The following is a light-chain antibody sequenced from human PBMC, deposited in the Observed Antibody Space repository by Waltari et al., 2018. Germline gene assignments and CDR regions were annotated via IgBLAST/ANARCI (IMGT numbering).Light chain of an antibody. CDR3: CSYAGNYIWV. V-gene: IGLV2-23*02. Sequence: QSALPQPPSVSGSPGQSVTISCTGASSDIGRYDIVSWYQQHPGNAPKLIICDVSKRPSGVSDRFSGSKSGDTASLTISGLQFEDEADYYCCSYAGNYIWVFGGGTRLTVL. CDR2: DVS. CDR1: SSDIGRYDI. J-gene: IGLJ3*02.